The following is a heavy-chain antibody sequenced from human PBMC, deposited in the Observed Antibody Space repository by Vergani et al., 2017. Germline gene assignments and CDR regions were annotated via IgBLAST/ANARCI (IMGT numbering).Heavy chain of an antibody. Sequence: EVQLLESGGGLVQPGGSLRLSCAASGFTFSSYAMSWVRQAPGKGLEWVSVIYSGGSSTYYADTVKGRFTITRDNSKNTLYLQMNSLRAEDTAVYYCAKEARDFWSGSIYGYYYYYYYMDVGGKGTTVTVSS. J-gene: IGHJ6*03. CDR2: IYSGGSST. CDR1: GFTFSSYA. D-gene: IGHD3-3*01. CDR3: AKEARDFWSGSIYGYYYYYYYMDV. V-gene: IGHV3-23*03.